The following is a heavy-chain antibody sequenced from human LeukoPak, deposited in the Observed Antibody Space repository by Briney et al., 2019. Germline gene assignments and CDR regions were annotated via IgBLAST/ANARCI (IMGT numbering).Heavy chain of an antibody. CDR1: GASVNSGSHY. Sequence: PSETLSLTCTVSGASVNSGSHYWSWFRQPPGKGLEWIGYMYYSGTTNYNPSLKSRVTMSVDTSKNHFSLKMNSPTAADTAEYYCAGLRYHGGNTVWGQGTPVTVSS. CDR3: AGLRYHGGNTV. J-gene: IGHJ4*02. D-gene: IGHD4-23*01. CDR2: MYYSGTT. V-gene: IGHV4-61*03.